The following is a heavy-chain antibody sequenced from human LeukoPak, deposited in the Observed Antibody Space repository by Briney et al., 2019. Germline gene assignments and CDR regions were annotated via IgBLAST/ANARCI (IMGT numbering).Heavy chain of an antibody. CDR3: LRGMSN. CDR2: ISSSSSTI. CDR1: GFTFSSHS. Sequence: GGSLRLSCAASGFTFSSHSMNWVRQAPGKGLEWVSYISSSSSTIYYADSVKGRFTISRDNAKNSLYLQMNSLTAEDTAVYYCLRGMSNWGQGTLVTVSS. V-gene: IGHV3-48*01. J-gene: IGHJ4*02.